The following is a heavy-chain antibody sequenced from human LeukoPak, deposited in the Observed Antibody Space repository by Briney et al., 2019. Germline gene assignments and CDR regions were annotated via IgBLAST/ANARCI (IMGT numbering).Heavy chain of an antibody. V-gene: IGHV4-34*01. Sequence: PSETLSLTCAVYGRSFSGYYWSWIRQPPGKGLEWIGEINHSGSTNYNPSLKSRVTISVDTSKNQFSLKLSSVTAADTAVYYCARVRGDYYGSGIGNWFDPWGQGTLVTVSS. CDR2: INHSGST. CDR1: GRSFSGYY. D-gene: IGHD3-10*01. J-gene: IGHJ5*02. CDR3: ARVRGDYYGSGIGNWFDP.